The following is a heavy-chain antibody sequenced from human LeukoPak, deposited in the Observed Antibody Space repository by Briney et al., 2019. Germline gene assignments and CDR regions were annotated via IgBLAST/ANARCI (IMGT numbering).Heavy chain of an antibody. J-gene: IGHJ4*02. Sequence: SETLSLTCTVSGGSISSYYWSWIRQPAGKGLEWIGRIYTSGSTNYNPSLKSRVTTSVDTSKTTFSLKLSSVTAADTTVYYCVRVNDYGSGSLFDYCGQGTLITVSA. CDR2: IYTSGST. CDR3: VRVNDYGSGSLFDY. V-gene: IGHV4-4*07. CDR1: GGSISSYY. D-gene: IGHD3-10*01.